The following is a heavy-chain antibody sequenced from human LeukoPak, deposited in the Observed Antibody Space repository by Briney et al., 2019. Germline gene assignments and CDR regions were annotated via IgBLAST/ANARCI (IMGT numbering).Heavy chain of an antibody. CDR3: ARVGYSNSYDY. V-gene: IGHV1-8*01. J-gene: IGHJ4*02. D-gene: IGHD1-26*01. CDR1: GYTFTNFD. CDR2: MNPNTGNA. Sequence: ASMKVSCKISGYTFTNFDINWVRQATGQGLEWMGWMNPNTGNAGYAQKFQDRVTITWDASISTAYMDLSSLRSEDTAVYYCARVGYSNSYDYWGQGTQVTVSS.